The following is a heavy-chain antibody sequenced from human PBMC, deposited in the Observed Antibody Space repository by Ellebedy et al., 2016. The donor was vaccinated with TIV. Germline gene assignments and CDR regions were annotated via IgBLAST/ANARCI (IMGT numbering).Heavy chain of an antibody. CDR1: GGSINDYY. J-gene: IGHJ1*01. Sequence: SETLSLTCTVSGGSINDYYWSWIRQSPGKGLEWIGFVYHSGSAKYNPSLKSRVTFSVDTSRKRVSLNLRSVTAADTAVYFCASIRFDYGNFVPAYLPHWGKGTLVSVSS. D-gene: IGHD4-17*01. CDR3: ASIRFDYGNFVPAYLPH. CDR2: VYHSGSA. V-gene: IGHV4-59*01.